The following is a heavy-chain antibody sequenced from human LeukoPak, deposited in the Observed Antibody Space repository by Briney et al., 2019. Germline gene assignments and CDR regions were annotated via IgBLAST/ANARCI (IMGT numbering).Heavy chain of an antibody. V-gene: IGHV1-18*01. CDR2: ISAYNGNT. J-gene: IGHJ4*02. CDR1: GYTFTSYG. D-gene: IGHD1-26*01. CDR3: ARVAPTLTGIVGAPSY. Sequence: ASVKVSCKASGYTFTSYGISWVRQAPGQGLEWMGWISAYNGNTNHAQKLQGRVTMTTDTSTSTAYMELRSLRSDDTAVYYCARVAPTLTGIVGAPSYWGQGTLVTVSS.